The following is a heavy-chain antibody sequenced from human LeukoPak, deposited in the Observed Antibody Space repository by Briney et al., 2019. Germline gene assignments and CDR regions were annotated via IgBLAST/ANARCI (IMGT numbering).Heavy chain of an antibody. CDR3: AKRGNWGFFDY. Sequence: SETLSLTCTVSGYSISSNYYWGWIRQPPGKGLEWIGSIYHSGSTYFDPSLKSRVTIPVDTSKNQFSLKLSSVPAADTAVYYCAKRGNWGFFDYWGQGTLVTVSS. V-gene: IGHV4-38-2*02. CDR1: GYSISSNYY. D-gene: IGHD7-27*01. CDR2: IYHSGST. J-gene: IGHJ4*02.